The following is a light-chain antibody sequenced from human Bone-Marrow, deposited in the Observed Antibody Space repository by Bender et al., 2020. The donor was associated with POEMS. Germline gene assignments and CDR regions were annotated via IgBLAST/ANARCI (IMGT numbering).Light chain of an antibody. Sequence: QPALTQPASVSGSPGQSITISCTGTSSDIGAYNYVSWYQQHPGKAPKLMIYDVSDRPSGVSNRFSGSKSGNTASLTISGLQPEDEADYYCCSYTSSTTLVFGGGTKVTVL. V-gene: IGLV2-14*01. CDR1: SSDIGAYNY. J-gene: IGLJ2*01. CDR2: DVS. CDR3: CSYTSSTTLV.